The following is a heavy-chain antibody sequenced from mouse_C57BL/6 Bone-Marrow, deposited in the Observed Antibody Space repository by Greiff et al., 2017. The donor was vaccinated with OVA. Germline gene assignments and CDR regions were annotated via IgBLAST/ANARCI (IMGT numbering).Heavy chain of an antibody. D-gene: IGHD2-3*01. Sequence: QVQLQQPGAELVKPGASVKLSCKASGYTFTSYWMHWVKQRPGQGLEWFGMIHPNSGSTNYNEKFKNKATLTVDKSSSTDYMQLSILTSEDSAVDYCARSYNGNYYDYWGQGTTLTVSA. V-gene: IGHV1-64*01. CDR1: GYTFTSYW. J-gene: IGHJ2*01. CDR2: IHPNSGST. CDR3: ARSYNGNYYDY.